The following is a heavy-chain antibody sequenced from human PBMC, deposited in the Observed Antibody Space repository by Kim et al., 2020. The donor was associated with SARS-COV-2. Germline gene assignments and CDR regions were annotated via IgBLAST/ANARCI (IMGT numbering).Heavy chain of an antibody. CDR2: IISILGIA. CDR1: GGTFSSYA. Sequence: SVKVSCKASGGTFSSYAISWVRQAPGQGLEWMGRIISILGIANYAQKFQGPVTITADKSTITAYMELSSLRSEDTAVYYCARDLLGPYDSSGYYFTNFDYWGQGTLVTVSS. J-gene: IGHJ4*02. V-gene: IGHV1-69*04. D-gene: IGHD3-22*01. CDR3: ARDLLGPYDSSGYYFTNFDY.